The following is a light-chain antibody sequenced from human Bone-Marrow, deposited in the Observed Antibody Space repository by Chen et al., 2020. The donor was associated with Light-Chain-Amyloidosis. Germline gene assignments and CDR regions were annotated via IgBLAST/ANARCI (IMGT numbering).Light chain of an antibody. CDR2: DVC. V-gene: IGLV2-14*01. Sequence: QSALTQPASVSGSPGQSITISCTGTSSDVGGYNYVSWYQKHPGKAPKLVIYDVCNRPTGVSQRFSGSKSGNTASLTISGLQAEDEADYYCSSYTSSSSVVFGGGTKLTVL. CDR1: SSDVGGYNY. CDR3: SSYTSSSSVV. J-gene: IGLJ2*01.